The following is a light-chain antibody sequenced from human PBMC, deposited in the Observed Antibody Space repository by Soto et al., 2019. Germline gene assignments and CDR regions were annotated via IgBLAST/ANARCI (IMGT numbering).Light chain of an antibody. CDR1: PGIGDD. CDR3: LQHNTYPFS. Sequence: PITQSPSSLSASVGDTVTISCRASPGIGDDLGWYQQKPGEALRRLIYGASIFPSGVPSRFSGSGSGTDFTLTVSGLQPEDCATYFCLQHNTYPFSFGGGTKVEIK. V-gene: IGKV1-17*01. CDR2: GAS. J-gene: IGKJ4*01.